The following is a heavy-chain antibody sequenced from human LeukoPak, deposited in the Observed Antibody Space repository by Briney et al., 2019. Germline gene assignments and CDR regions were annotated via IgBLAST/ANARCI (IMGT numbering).Heavy chain of an antibody. CDR2: INPNSGGT. CDR3: ARDQRVAVAGTGY. Sequence: ASVKVSCKASGYTFTGYYMHWVRQAPGQGLEWMGWINPNSGGTNYAQKFQGRVTMTRDTSISTAYMELSRLRSDDTAVHYCARDQRVAVAGTGYWGQGTLVTVSS. J-gene: IGHJ4*02. V-gene: IGHV1-2*02. D-gene: IGHD6-19*01. CDR1: GYTFTGYY.